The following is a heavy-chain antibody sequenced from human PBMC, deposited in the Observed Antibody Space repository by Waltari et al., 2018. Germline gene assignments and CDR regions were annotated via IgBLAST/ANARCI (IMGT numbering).Heavy chain of an antibody. CDR3: ARQSTVGTYYFDY. CDR1: GGSISSSSYY. D-gene: IGHD4-17*01. J-gene: IGHJ4*02. Sequence: QLQLQESGPGLVKPSETLSLTCTVSGGSISSSSYYWGWIRQPPGKGLEWIGSIYYSGSTYYNPSLKSRVTISVDTSKNQFSLKLSSVTAADTAVYYCARQSTVGTYYFDYWGQGTLVTVSS. V-gene: IGHV4-39*01. CDR2: IYYSGST.